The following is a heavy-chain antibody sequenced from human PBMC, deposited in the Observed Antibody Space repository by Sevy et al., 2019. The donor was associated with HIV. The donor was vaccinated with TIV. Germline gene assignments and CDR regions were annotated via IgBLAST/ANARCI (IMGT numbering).Heavy chain of an antibody. CDR1: GFTFSSYG. D-gene: IGHD5-12*01. V-gene: IGHV3-30*18. Sequence: GGCLRLSCAASGFTFSSYGMHWVRQAPGKGLEWVAVISYDGSNKYYADSVKGRFTISRDNSKNTLYLQMNSLRAEDTAVYYCAKEGRDGYNRPKGIGFYYYYGMDVWGQGTTVTVSS. CDR3: AKEGRDGYNRPKGIGFYYYYGMDV. J-gene: IGHJ6*02. CDR2: ISYDGSNK.